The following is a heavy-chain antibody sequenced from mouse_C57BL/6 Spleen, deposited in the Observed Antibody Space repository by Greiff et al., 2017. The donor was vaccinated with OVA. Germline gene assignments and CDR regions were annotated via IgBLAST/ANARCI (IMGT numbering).Heavy chain of an antibody. J-gene: IGHJ2*01. D-gene: IGHD1-1*01. V-gene: IGHV8-12*01. CDR1: GFSLSTSGMG. CDR3: ARSVTTGSLYYFDD. Sequence: QVTLKESGPGILQSSQTLSLTCSFSGFSLSTSGMGVSWIRQPSGKGLEWLAHIYWDDDKRYNPSLQSRLTISKDTSRNQVFLKITSVDTADTATYYCARSVTTGSLYYFDDWGQGTTLTVSS. CDR2: IYWDDDK.